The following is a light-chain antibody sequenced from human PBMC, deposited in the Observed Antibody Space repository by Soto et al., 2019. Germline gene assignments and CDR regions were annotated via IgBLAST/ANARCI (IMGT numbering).Light chain of an antibody. CDR2: DAS. CDR3: QSGVT. J-gene: IGKJ1*01. Sequence: EIVLTQSPATLSLSPGERATLSCRASQSVSSYLAWYQQKPGQAPRLLIYDASNRATGIPARFSGSGSGTDFTLTISSLEPEDFAVYYCQSGVTFGQGTKVEIK. CDR1: QSVSSY. V-gene: IGKV3-11*01.